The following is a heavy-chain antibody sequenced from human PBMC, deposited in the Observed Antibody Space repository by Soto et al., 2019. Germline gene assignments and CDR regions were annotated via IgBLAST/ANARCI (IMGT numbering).Heavy chain of an antibody. CDR3: ARDGGSSGVDY. D-gene: IGHD6-19*01. J-gene: IGHJ4*02. Sequence: EVQLVESGGGLIQPGGSLRLSCAASGFTVSNTYMSWVRQAPGKGLEWVSVIYSRGTTYYSDSVKGRFTISRDNSKDPLYLPMNSLRAEDTAVDYCARDGGSSGVDYWGQGTLVTFSS. V-gene: IGHV3-53*01. CDR1: GFTVSNTY. CDR2: IYSRGTT.